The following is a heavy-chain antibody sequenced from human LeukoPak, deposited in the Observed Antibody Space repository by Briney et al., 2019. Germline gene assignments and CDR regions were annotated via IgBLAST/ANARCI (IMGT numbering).Heavy chain of an antibody. CDR1: GFTFSSYG. Sequence: GRSLRLSCAASGFTFSSYGMHWVRQAPGKGLEWVAVISYDGSNKYYADSVKGRFTISRDNSKNTLYLQMNSLRAEDTAVYYCAKESPVVGATTPFDYWGQGTLVTVSS. J-gene: IGHJ4*02. D-gene: IGHD1-26*01. V-gene: IGHV3-30*18. CDR3: AKESPVVGATTPFDY. CDR2: ISYDGSNK.